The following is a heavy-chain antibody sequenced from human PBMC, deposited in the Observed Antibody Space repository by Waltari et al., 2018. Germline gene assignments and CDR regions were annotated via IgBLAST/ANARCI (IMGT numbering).Heavy chain of an antibody. V-gene: IGHV4-34*01. J-gene: IGHJ4*02. CDR2: INHSGST. Sequence: QVQLQQWGAGLLKPSETLSLTCAVYGGSFSGYYWSWIRQPPGKGLEWIGEINHSGSTNYNPSRKSRVTISVDTSKNQFSLKLSSVTAADAAVYYCARGPRMGIYGGNSGRRAGFDYWGQGTLVTVSS. D-gene: IGHD2-21*02. CDR1: GGSFSGYY. CDR3: ARGPRMGIYGGNSGRRAGFDY.